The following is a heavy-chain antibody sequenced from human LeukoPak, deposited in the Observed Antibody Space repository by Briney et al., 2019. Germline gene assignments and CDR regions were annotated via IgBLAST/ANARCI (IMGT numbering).Heavy chain of an antibody. D-gene: IGHD3-10*01. J-gene: IGHJ6*03. Sequence: SETLSLTCTVSGVSISSYYWSWIRQPPGKGLEWIGYIYYSGSTNYNPSLKSRVTISVDTSKNQFSLKLSSVTAADTAVYYCARQSYGSGGPYYMDVWGKGTTVTVSS. CDR2: IYYSGST. CDR1: GVSISSYY. V-gene: IGHV4-59*08. CDR3: ARQSYGSGGPYYMDV.